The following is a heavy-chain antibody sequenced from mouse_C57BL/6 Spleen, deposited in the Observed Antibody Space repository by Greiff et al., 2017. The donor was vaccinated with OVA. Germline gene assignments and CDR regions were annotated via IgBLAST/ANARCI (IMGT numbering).Heavy chain of an antibody. CDR1: GYTFTSYW. J-gene: IGHJ2*01. Sequence: QVQLQQPGAELVKPGASVKLSCKASGYTFTSYWMHWVKQRPGQGLEWIGMIHPNSGSTNYNEKFKSKATLTVDKSSSTAYMQLSSLTSEDSAVYYCASQDSSGFFDYWGQGTTLTVSS. CDR3: ASQDSSGFFDY. D-gene: IGHD3-2*02. CDR2: IHPNSGST. V-gene: IGHV1-64*01.